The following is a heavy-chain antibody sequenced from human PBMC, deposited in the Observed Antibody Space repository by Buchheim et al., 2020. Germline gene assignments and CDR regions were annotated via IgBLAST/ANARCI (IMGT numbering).Heavy chain of an antibody. CDR3: ATSRDAPGDY. Sequence: EVQLVGSGGDLVQPGGSLRLSCVVSGISFNNYWMAWVRQAPGKGLEWVANIKEDASVSYYADSVKGRFTISRDNAKNSLYLQMNSRSAEDTAVYYCATSRDAPGDYWGQGT. CDR1: GISFNNYW. J-gene: IGHJ4*02. V-gene: IGHV3-7*01. CDR2: IKEDASVS. D-gene: IGHD5-24*01.